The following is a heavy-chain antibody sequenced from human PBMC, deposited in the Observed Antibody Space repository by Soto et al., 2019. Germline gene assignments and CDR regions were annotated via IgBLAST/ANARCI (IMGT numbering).Heavy chain of an antibody. Sequence: EVQLLESGGDLVQPGGSLRLSCAASGITFTDHAMRWVRQAPGKGLEWVSSISRDATETFYADSVKGRFIISRDTSKNTLYLQLTSLRAEDTAIYYCARGDTASRAFDYWGQGTLVTVSS. CDR3: ARGDTASRAFDY. CDR2: ISRDATET. J-gene: IGHJ4*02. CDR1: GITFTDHA. V-gene: IGHV3-23*01.